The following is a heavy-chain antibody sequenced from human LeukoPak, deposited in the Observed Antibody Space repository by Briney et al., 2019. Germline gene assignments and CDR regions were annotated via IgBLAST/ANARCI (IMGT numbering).Heavy chain of an antibody. D-gene: IGHD5-24*01. V-gene: IGHV4-30-4*01. CDR1: GGSISSGDYY. CDR3: ARAEMATSPDY. J-gene: IGHJ4*02. CDR2: IYYSGST. Sequence: SETLSLTCTVSGGSISSGDYYWSWVRQPPGKGLEWIGYIYYSGSTYYNPSLKSRVTISVDTPKNQFSLKLSSVTAADTAVYYCARAEMATSPDYWGQGTLVTVSS.